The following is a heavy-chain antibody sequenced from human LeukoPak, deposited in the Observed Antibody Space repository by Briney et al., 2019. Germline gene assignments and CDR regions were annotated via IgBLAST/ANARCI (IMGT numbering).Heavy chain of an antibody. CDR1: GGSFSGYY. D-gene: IGHD6-19*01. V-gene: IGHV4-34*01. CDR2: INHSGST. CDR3: ARAPYSSGWYTRGRGSQFDY. Sequence: PSETLSLTCAVYGGSFSGYYWSWIRQPPGKGLEWIGEINHSGSTNYNPSLKSRVTISVDTSKNQLSLKLSSVTAADTAVYYCARAPYSSGWYTRGRGSQFDYWGQGTLVTVSS. J-gene: IGHJ4*02.